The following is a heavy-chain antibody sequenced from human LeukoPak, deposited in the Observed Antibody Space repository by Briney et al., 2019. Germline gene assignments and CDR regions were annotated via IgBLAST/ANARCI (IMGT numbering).Heavy chain of an antibody. CDR3: AKDGGWELFSGVYYFDY. D-gene: IGHD1-26*01. J-gene: IGHJ4*02. Sequence: PGRSLRLSCAASGFTFDDYAMHWVRQAPGKGLEWVSGISWNSGSIGYADSVKGRFTTSRDNAKNSLYLQMNSLRAEDMALYYCAKDGGWELFSGVYYFDYWGQGTLVTVSS. CDR2: ISWNSGSI. V-gene: IGHV3-9*03. CDR1: GFTFDDYA.